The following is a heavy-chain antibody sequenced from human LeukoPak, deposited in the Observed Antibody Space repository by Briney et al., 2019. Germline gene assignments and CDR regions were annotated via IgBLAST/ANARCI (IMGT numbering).Heavy chain of an antibody. CDR1: GFTVSSTY. D-gene: IGHD3-10*01. CDR2: IYKDGKI. V-gene: IGHV3-53*01. CDR3: ARERIYFGSGRDLTDARLFYYYGMDV. J-gene: IGHJ6*02. Sequence: GGSLRLSCAASGFTVSSTYMSWVRQAPGKGLEWVSVIYKDGKIYYIDSVKGRFTISRDTSKNTLYLQMNSLRVEDTAVYYCARERIYFGSGRDLTDARLFYYYGMDVLGQGTTVTVSS.